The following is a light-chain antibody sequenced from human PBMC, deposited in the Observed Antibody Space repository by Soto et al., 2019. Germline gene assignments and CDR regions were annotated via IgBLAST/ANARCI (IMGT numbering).Light chain of an antibody. CDR3: KEYNEGRPIT. CDR1: QSVSIK. CDR2: GAS. J-gene: IGKJ4*01. V-gene: IGKV3-15*01. Sequence: RAPLSDTQGERATLSCRASQSVSIKLAWYQQKPGQAPRLLIYGASTRATGIPVRFSGSGSGTEFTLTITSLQFEDFAVYYCKEYNEGRPITVGGVTKVE.